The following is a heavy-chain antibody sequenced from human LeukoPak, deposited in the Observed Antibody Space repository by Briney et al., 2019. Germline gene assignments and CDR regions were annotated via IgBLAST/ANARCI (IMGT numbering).Heavy chain of an antibody. CDR1: GYTFTGYY. Sequence: ASVKVSCKASGYTFTGYYMHWVRQAPGQGLEWMGWINPNSGGTNYAQKFQGRVTMTRDTSISTAYMELSRLRSGDTAVYYCAREAYDFWSGYVRGLGYWGQGTLVTVSS. D-gene: IGHD3-3*01. V-gene: IGHV1-2*02. CDR2: INPNSGGT. J-gene: IGHJ4*02. CDR3: AREAYDFWSGYVRGLGY.